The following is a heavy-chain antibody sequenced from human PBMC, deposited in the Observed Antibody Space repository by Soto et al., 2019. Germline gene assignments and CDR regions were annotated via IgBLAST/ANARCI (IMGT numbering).Heavy chain of an antibody. CDR1: GFTFSSNS. J-gene: IGHJ3*01. Sequence: GGSLRLSCAASGFTFSSNSMNWVRQAPGKGLEWVSTITDSGGSTYYADSVKGRFIISRDNPKNTLYLQMNSLRAEDTAIYYCAKESRSSWHRDGSAFWGQGTMVTVSS. V-gene: IGHV3-23*01. CDR2: ITDSGGST. CDR3: AKESRSSWHRDGSAF. D-gene: IGHD6-13*01.